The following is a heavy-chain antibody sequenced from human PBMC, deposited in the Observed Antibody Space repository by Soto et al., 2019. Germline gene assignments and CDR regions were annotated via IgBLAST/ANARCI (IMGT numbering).Heavy chain of an antibody. V-gene: IGHV4-31*03. CDR2: IYYSGST. CDR3: ARVRDAPAGIEVDY. D-gene: IGHD6-13*01. J-gene: IGHJ4*02. CDR1: GGSISSGGYY. Sequence: SETLSLTCTVSGGSISSGGYYWSWIRQHPGKGLEWIGYIYYSGSTYYNPSLKSRVTISVDTSKNQFSLKLSSVTAADTAVYYCARVRDAPAGIEVDYWGQGTLVTVSS.